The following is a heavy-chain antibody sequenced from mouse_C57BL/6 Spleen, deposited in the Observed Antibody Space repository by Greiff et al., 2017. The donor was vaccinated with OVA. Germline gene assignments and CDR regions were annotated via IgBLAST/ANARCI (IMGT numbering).Heavy chain of an antibody. CDR2: INPNNGGT. V-gene: IGHV1-26*01. Sequence: EVQLQQSGPELVKPGASVKISCKASGYTFTDYYMNWVKQSHGTSLEWIGDINPNNGGTSYNQKFKGKAPLTVDKSSSTAYMELCSLTSEDSAVYYSARHYYGSSPWCAYWGEGTLGTVSA. J-gene: IGHJ3*01. CDR1: GYTFTDYY. D-gene: IGHD1-1*01. CDR3: ARHYYGSSPWCAY.